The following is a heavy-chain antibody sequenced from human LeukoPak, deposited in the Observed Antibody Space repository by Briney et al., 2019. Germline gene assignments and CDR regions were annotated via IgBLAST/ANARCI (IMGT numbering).Heavy chain of an antibody. J-gene: IGHJ5*02. Sequence: SETLSLTCAVYGGSFSGYYWSWIRQPPGKGLEWLGEINHSGSTNYNPSLKSRVTISVDTSKNQFSLKLSSVTAADTAVYYCARGSEQLSSWFDPWGQGTLVTASS. CDR3: ARGSEQLSSWFDP. CDR1: GGSFSGYY. CDR2: INHSGST. D-gene: IGHD6-6*01. V-gene: IGHV4-34*01.